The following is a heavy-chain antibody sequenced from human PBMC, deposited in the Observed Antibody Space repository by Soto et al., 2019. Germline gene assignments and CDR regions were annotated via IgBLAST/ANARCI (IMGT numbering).Heavy chain of an antibody. CDR1: GFTFSSCV. CDR2: ITDSGTGT. Sequence: EVHLLESGGGLVHPGESLRLSCGASGFTFSSCVMTWVRQAPGKGLEWVSCITDSGTGTYYADSVKGRFTISRDNSKNTMYRQMNNLRAGDTGVYYCAKGLINGRWYAEDWGQGTLVTVSS. CDR3: AKGLINGRWYAED. D-gene: IGHD6-13*01. J-gene: IGHJ4*02. V-gene: IGHV3-23*01.